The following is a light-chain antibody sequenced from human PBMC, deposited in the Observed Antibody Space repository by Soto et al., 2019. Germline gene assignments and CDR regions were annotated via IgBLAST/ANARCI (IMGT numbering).Light chain of an antibody. Sequence: QSALTQPASVSGSLGQSITISCTGTSSDVGAYNYVSWYQQHPDKAPKLLIFEVTNRPSGVSGRFSGSKSGITASLSISGLQPEDEADYYCKSYAGSNTYVFGSGTKVTVL. CDR2: EVT. J-gene: IGLJ1*01. V-gene: IGLV2-14*01. CDR3: KSYAGSNTYV. CDR1: SSDVGAYNY.